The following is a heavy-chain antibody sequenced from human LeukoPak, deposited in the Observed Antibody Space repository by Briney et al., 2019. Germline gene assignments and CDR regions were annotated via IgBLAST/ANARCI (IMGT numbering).Heavy chain of an antibody. CDR2: IKQDGSDK. D-gene: IGHD4-23*01. CDR1: GFTFSAYW. Sequence: GGSLRLSCAAYGFTFSAYWMSWVRQAPGKGLEWVANIKQDGSDKYYVDSVKGRFTISRDNAKNSLYLQMNSRSAGDTAVYYCARKTVVGSYFDYWGQGTPVTVSS. J-gene: IGHJ4*02. V-gene: IGHV3-7*03. CDR3: ARKTVVGSYFDY.